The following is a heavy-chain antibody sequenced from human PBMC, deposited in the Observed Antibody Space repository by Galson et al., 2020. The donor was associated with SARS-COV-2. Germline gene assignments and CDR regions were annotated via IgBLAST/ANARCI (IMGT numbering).Heavy chain of an antibody. V-gene: IGHV4-31*03. CDR2: TYHRGST. Sequence: SETLSLTCTVSGGSIRSGSYYWSWIRQSPGEGLEWIGYTYHRGSTFYSPSLKSRSTILLDASQSQFSLKLTSVTAAVTAVYYCARWTLFRVAPDGEYYYGMDVWGPGTTVTVS. CDR1: GGSIRSGSYY. CDR3: ARWTLFRVAPDGEYYYGMDV. J-gene: IGHJ6*02. D-gene: IGHD3-3*01.